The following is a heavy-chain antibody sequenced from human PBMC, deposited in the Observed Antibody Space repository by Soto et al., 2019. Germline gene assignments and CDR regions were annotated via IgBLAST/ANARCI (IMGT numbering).Heavy chain of an antibody. D-gene: IGHD6-19*01. CDR3: ARTRLSFDPLSIEGSLSSGCSSGYYFDF. CDR1: GDSINSGKYY. J-gene: IGHJ4*02. CDR2: IYFRGNT. Sequence: SETLSLTCSVSGDSINSGKYYWGWIRQPPGKGLEWIGSIYFRGNTYYNPSLQTRVTISLDKSKSQFSLKLSSVTAADSAVYYCARTRLSFDPLSIEGSLSSGCSSGYYFDFWAQGNLVTVSS. V-gene: IGHV4-39*01.